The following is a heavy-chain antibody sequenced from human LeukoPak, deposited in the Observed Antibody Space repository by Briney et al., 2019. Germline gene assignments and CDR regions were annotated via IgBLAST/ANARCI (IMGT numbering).Heavy chain of an antibody. V-gene: IGHV3-21*04. CDR1: GFTCSDHY. CDR3: AKGVDRVAGTEALADY. D-gene: IGHD6-19*01. CDR2: ISSSSSYI. J-gene: IGHJ4*02. Sequence: GGSLRLSCAASGFTCSDHYMDWVRQAPGKGLEWVSSISSSSSYIYYADSVKGRFTISRDNAKNTLYLQMNSLRAEDTAVYYCAKGVDRVAGTEALADYWGQGTLVTVSS.